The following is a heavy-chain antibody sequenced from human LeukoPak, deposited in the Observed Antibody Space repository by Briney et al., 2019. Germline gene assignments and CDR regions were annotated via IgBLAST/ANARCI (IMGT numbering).Heavy chain of an antibody. V-gene: IGHV3-23*01. Sequence: GGSLRLSCAASGFTFSNYALPWVRQAPGKGLEWVSAIGGSGGSTYYADSVKGRFTISRDNSKNTLYLQMNSLRAEDTAVYYCAKGNNWNDYWGQGTLVTVSS. CDR1: GFTFSNYA. D-gene: IGHD1-1*01. CDR2: IGGSGGST. CDR3: AKGNNWNDY. J-gene: IGHJ4*02.